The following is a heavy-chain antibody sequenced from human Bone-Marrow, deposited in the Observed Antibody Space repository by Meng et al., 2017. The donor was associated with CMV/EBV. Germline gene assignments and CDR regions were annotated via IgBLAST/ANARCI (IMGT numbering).Heavy chain of an antibody. Sequence: WIRQPPGKGLEWVGRIKSKTDDGTTDYAAPVKGRFTISRDDSKNTLYLQMNSLKTEDTAVYYCTNFIAAAGYGMDVWGQGTTVTVSS. J-gene: IGHJ6*02. CDR2: IKSKTDDGTT. V-gene: IGHV3-15*01. CDR3: TNFIAAAGYGMDV. D-gene: IGHD6-13*01.